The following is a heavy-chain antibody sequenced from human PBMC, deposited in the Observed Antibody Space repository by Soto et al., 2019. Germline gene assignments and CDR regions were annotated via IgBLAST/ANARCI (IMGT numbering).Heavy chain of an antibody. Sequence: PSKTLSLTCTVSGGSISSSSYYWGWIRQPPGKGLEWIGSINYSGSTYYNPSLKSRVTISVDTSKNQFSLKLSSVTAADTAVYYCVSMAVVPATPKLLEPWGRGTLVTVSA. D-gene: IGHD6-19*01. V-gene: IGHV4-39*01. CDR1: GGSISSSSYY. CDR3: VSMAVVPATPKLLEP. J-gene: IGHJ5*02. CDR2: INYSGST.